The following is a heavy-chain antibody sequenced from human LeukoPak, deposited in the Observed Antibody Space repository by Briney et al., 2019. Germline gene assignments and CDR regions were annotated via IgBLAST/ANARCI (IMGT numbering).Heavy chain of an antibody. V-gene: IGHV4-59*01. CDR2: IYYSGSTDYNPT. D-gene: IGHD2-21*02. Sequence: SETLSLTCTAFGGSISSFYWNWIRQPPGKGLEWIGYIYYSGSTDYNPTNYNPSLKSRVTISVDTSKKQFSLKLSSVTAADTAVYYCARLGGDPLNWLDPWGQGTLVTVSS. CDR1: GGSISSFY. CDR3: ARLGGDPLNWLDP. J-gene: IGHJ5*02.